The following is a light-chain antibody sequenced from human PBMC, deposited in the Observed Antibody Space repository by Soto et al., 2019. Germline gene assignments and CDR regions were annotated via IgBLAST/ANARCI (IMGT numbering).Light chain of an antibody. CDR3: QQRTNWPSST. J-gene: IGKJ5*01. Sequence: IVLTQSPATLSLSPGERATLSCSASQSVRSYLAWYQQKPGQAPRLLIHDASSRATGIPARFSGSGSGTDFTLTISSLEPEDFAVYYCQQRTNWPSSTFGQGTHWRL. V-gene: IGKV3-11*01. CDR1: QSVRSY. CDR2: DAS.